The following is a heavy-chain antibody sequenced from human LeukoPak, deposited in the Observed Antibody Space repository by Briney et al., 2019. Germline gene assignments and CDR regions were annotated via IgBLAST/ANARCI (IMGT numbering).Heavy chain of an antibody. CDR1: GFTFSYYW. V-gene: IGHV3-74*01. CDR2: MNNDGSGT. Sequence: TGGSLRLSCAASGFTFSYYWMHWVRQAPGKGLVWVSRMNNDGSGTSYADSVRGRFTISRDNAKNTLYLQMNSLRVDDTAVYYCARDPEGREFDYWGQGTLVTISS. J-gene: IGHJ4*02. CDR3: ARDPEGREFDY. D-gene: IGHD1-14*01.